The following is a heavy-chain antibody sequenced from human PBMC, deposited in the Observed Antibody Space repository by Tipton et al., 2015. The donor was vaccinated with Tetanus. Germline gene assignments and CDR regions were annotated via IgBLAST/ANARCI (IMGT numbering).Heavy chain of an antibody. J-gene: IGHJ4*02. CDR3: ARTDGDYRGVVDY. CDR1: GYTFTSYG. V-gene: IGHV1-18*01. D-gene: IGHD4-17*01. Sequence: QSGAEVKKPGASVKVSCKASGYTFTSYGISWVRQAPGQGLEWMGWISAYNGNTNYAQKFQGRVTMTRDTSTSTVYMELSSLRSEDTAVYYCARTDGDYRGVVDYWGQGTLVTVSS. CDR2: ISAYNGNT.